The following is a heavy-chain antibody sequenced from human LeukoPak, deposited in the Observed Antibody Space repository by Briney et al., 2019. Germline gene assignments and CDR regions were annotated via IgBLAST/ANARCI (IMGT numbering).Heavy chain of an antibody. Sequence: GESLKISCKGSGYSFTSYWINWVRQMAGKGLEWMGRIDPSDSYTNYSPSFQGHVTISADKSINTAYLQWSSLKASDTAMYYCARVPRGANSMVATSPPFDYWGQGTLATVSS. CDR1: GYSFTSYW. CDR2: IDPSDSYT. D-gene: IGHD5-12*01. V-gene: IGHV5-10-1*01. CDR3: ARVPRGANSMVATSPPFDY. J-gene: IGHJ4*02.